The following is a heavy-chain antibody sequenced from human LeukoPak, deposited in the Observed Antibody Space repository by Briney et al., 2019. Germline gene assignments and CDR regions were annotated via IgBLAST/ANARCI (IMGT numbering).Heavy chain of an antibody. J-gene: IGHJ5*02. D-gene: IGHD5-18*01. CDR1: GDSISSSSFY. CDR3: ARGSNYRGYSYGRPNWFDP. CDR2: INHSGST. V-gene: IGHV4-39*07. Sequence: SETLSLTCTVSGDSISSSSFYWGWIRQPPGKGLEWIGEINHSGSTNYNPSLKSRVTISVDTSKNQFSLKLSSVTAADTAVYYCARGSNYRGYSYGRPNWFDPWGQGTLVTVSS.